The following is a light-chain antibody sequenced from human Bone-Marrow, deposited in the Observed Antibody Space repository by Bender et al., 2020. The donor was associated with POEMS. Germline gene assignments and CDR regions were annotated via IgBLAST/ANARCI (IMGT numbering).Light chain of an antibody. V-gene: IGLV3-1*01. CDR3: QAWDSSTVV. J-gene: IGLJ2*01. CDR1: QWGDKF. Sequence: SYELTQPPSVSVSPGQTATITCSGDQWGDKFASWYQQKSGQSPVLLIYHDTKRPSGIPERFSGSTSGDTATLTIGGTQTMDEADYYCQAWDSSTVVFGGGTKLTIL. CDR2: HDT.